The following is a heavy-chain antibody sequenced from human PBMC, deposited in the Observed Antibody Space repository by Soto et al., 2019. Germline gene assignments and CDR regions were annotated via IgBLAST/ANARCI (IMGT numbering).Heavy chain of an antibody. D-gene: IGHD2-15*01. Sequence: EVQLVESGGGLVKPGGSLRLSCVASGFTFRTYTMNWVRQAPGKGLEWVSGIRGFCPYTFYAESVKGRFTISIDNAKNSLYLQMNSLGVEDTAVYYCARDRGYDAHDYYYNAMDVWGQGTTVTVSS. CDR2: IRGFCPYT. CDR1: GFTFRTYT. V-gene: IGHV3-21*01. J-gene: IGHJ6*02. CDR3: ARDRGYDAHDYYYNAMDV.